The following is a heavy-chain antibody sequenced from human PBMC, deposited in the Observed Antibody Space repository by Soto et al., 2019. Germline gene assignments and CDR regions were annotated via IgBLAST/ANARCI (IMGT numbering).Heavy chain of an antibody. V-gene: IGHV3-30-3*01. CDR3: ARWDPMTTGDY. Sequence: GGSLRLSCAASGFTFSSYAMHWVRQAPGKGLEWVAVISYDGSNKYYADSVKGRFTISRDNSKNTLYLQMNSLRAEDTAVYYCARWDPMTTGDYWGQGTLVTVSS. CDR1: GFTFSSYA. J-gene: IGHJ4*02. D-gene: IGHD4-17*01. CDR2: ISYDGSNK.